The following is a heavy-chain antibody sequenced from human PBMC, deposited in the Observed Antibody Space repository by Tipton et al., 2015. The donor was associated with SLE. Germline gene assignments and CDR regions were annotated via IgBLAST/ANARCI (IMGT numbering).Heavy chain of an antibody. CDR2: IIPIFGTA. D-gene: IGHD3-9*01. V-gene: IGHV1-69*01. CDR3: ARDRSYYDILTGYYLYYYGMDV. J-gene: IGHJ6*02. CDR1: GGTFSSYA. Sequence: QVQLVQSGAEVKKPGSSVKVSCKASGGTFSSYAISWVRQAPGQGLEWMGGIIPIFGTANYAQKSQGRVTITADESTSTAYMELSSLRSEDTAVYYCARDRSYYDILTGYYLYYYGMDVWGQGTTVTVSS.